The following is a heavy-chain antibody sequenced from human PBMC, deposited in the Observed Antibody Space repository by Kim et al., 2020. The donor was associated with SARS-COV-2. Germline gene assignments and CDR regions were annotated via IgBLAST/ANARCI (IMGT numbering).Heavy chain of an antibody. V-gene: IGHV3-21*01. D-gene: IGHD6-19*01. CDR3: ARDYRSGWYRQGAYYFDY. CDR2: ISSSSSYI. J-gene: IGHJ4*02. Sequence: GGSLRLSCAASGFTFSSYSMNWVRQAPGKGLEWVSSISSSSSYIYYADSVKGRFTISRDNAKNSLYLQMNSLRAEDTAVYYCARDYRSGWYRQGAYYFDYWGQGTLVTVSS. CDR1: GFTFSSYS.